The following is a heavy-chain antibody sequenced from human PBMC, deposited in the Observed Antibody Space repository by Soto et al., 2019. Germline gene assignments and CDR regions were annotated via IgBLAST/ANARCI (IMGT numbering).Heavy chain of an antibody. D-gene: IGHD5-18*01. J-gene: IGHJ4*02. CDR1: GCSFTNYW. CDR2: IYVGDSDT. CDR3: ARGGGDTPMVLPQYYFDY. V-gene: IGHV5-51*01. Sequence: GESLKISCKGSGCSFTNYWIGLVRQMPGKGLEWMGIIYVGDSDTRYSPSFQGQVTISADKSISTAYLQWSSLKASDTAMYYCARGGGDTPMVLPQYYFDYWGQGTLVTVSS.